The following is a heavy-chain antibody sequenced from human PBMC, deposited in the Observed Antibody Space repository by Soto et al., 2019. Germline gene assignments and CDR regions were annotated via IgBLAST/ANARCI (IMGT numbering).Heavy chain of an antibody. J-gene: IGHJ4*02. V-gene: IGHV4-34*01. CDR1: GGSFSGYY. CDR3: ARGRGSRYYDSSGRYFDY. Sequence: SETLSLTCAVYGGSFSGYYWSWIRQPPGKGLEWIGEINHSGSTNYNPSLKSRVTISVDTSKNQFSLKLSSVTAADTAVYYCARGRGSRYYDSSGRYFDYWGQGTLVTVSS. CDR2: INHSGST. D-gene: IGHD3-22*01.